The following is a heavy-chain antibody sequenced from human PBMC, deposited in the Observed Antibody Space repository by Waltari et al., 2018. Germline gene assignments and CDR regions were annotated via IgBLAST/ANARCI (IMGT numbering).Heavy chain of an antibody. CDR1: GFTFGDHA. CDR2: IRSKTYGGTA. V-gene: IGHV3-49*03. J-gene: IGHJ6*02. Sequence: EVQLVESGGGLVQPGRSLRLSGTTSGFTFGDHALSWFRQAPEKGLEWVGFIRSKTYGGTADYAASVRGRFTVSRDDSKSIAYLEMYSLKTEDTAVYYCSRVSASGDGMDVWGQGTTVTVSS. D-gene: IGHD3-16*01. CDR3: SRVSASGDGMDV.